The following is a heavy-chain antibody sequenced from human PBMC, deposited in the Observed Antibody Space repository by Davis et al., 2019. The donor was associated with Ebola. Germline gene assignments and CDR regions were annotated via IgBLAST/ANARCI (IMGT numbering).Heavy chain of an antibody. CDR2: FDPEDGET. CDR1: GYTFTSYG. J-gene: IGHJ6*02. Sequence: ASVKVSCKASGYTFTSYGISWVRQAPGQGLEWMGGFDPEDGETIYAQKFQGRVTMTEDTSTDTAYMELSSLRSEDTAVYYCATANWNYVALGRYYYYYGMDVWGQGTTVTVSS. D-gene: IGHD1-7*01. V-gene: IGHV1-24*01. CDR3: ATANWNYVALGRYYYYYGMDV.